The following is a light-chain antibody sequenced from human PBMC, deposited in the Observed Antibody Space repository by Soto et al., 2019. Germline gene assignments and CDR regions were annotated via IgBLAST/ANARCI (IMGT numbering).Light chain of an antibody. Sequence: EIVMTQSPVTLSVSPGDRVTLSCRASQIITSNYVAWFQQSPGQAPRLLIYAASSRAAGIPDRFSGSGSGTDFTLTISRLEPEDFAVYYCQQYDSSPKTFGQGTKVDIK. J-gene: IGKJ1*01. CDR1: QIITSNY. CDR2: AAS. CDR3: QQYDSSPKT. V-gene: IGKV3-20*01.